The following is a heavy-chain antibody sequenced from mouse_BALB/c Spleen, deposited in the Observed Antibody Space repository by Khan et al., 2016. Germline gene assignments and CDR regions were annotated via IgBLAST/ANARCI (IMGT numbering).Heavy chain of an antibody. D-gene: IGHD2-2*01. V-gene: IGHV1-87*01. Sequence: QVQLQQSGAELARPGASVKLSCKASGYTFTNYWMQWVKQRPGQGLEWIGSIYPGDGDTRYSQKFKGKATLTADKSSSTAYMQLSSLASEDSAYYYCARAGTMVTPFAYWGQGTLVTVSA. CDR3: ARAGTMVTPFAY. J-gene: IGHJ3*01. CDR2: IYPGDGDT. CDR1: GYTFTNYW.